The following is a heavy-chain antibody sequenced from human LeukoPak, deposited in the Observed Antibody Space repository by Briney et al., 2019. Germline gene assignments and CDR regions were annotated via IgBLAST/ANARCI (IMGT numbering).Heavy chain of an antibody. CDR3: VRSSAPLGDLGDSGGWFDA. J-gene: IGHJ5*02. Sequence: PVKVSSKTSLCSIDNYAINWVRQAPGQRLEWMGGVIPASETKSPHRFQDRLSIAADTSWHTVYMDLTGLKPDDTAVYYCVRSSAPLGDLGDSGGWFDAWGQGTLVSVSS. V-gene: IGHV1-69*06. CDR2: VIPASET. CDR1: LCSIDNYA. D-gene: IGHD4-23*01.